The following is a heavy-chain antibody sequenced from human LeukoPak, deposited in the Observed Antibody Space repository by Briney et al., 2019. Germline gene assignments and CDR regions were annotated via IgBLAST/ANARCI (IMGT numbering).Heavy chain of an antibody. CDR3: ARDYYDSSGYYQLDY. CDR2: IYYSGST. D-gene: IGHD3-22*01. CDR1: GGSISSHY. V-gene: IGHV4-59*11. J-gene: IGHJ4*02. Sequence: PSETLSLTCTVSGGSISSHYWSWIRQPPGKGLEWIGYIYYSGSTNYNPSLKSRVTISVDTSKNQFSLKLSSATAADTAVYYCARDYYDSSGYYQLDYWGQGTLVTVSS.